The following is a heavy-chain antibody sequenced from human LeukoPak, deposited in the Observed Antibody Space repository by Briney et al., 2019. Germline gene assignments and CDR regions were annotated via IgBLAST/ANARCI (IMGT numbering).Heavy chain of an antibody. Sequence: ASVKVSCKASGYTFTNYYIHWVRQAPGQGLECMGIINPSGGSTSFAQKFQGRVTMTTDTSTSTAYMELRSLRSDDTAVYYCARATHRTGDAFDIWGQGTVVTISS. D-gene: IGHD3-10*01. CDR3: ARATHRTGDAFDI. CDR1: GYTFTNYY. J-gene: IGHJ3*02. V-gene: IGHV1-46*01. CDR2: INPSGGST.